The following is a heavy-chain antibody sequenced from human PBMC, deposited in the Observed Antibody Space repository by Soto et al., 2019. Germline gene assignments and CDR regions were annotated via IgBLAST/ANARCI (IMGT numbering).Heavy chain of an antibody. D-gene: IGHD2-8*01. CDR1: GYTFSRYG. V-gene: IGHV1-18*01. CDR3: AKNGQPPYYYYGMDV. CDR2: VSGYNGDT. Sequence: QGQLVQSGPDVKKPGASVKVSCKASGYTFSRYGISWVRQAPGQGLEWMGWVSGYNGDTKYAQKVQGRVTMTIDTSTYTAYMELRSLTSDDTAIYYCAKNGQPPYYYYGMDVWGQGTTVTVSS. J-gene: IGHJ6*02.